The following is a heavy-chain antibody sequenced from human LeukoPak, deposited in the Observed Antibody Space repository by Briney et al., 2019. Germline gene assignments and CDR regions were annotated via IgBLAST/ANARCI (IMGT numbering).Heavy chain of an antibody. D-gene: IGHD1-14*01. V-gene: IGHV3-48*03. J-gene: IGHJ4*02. CDR2: ISSSGSTI. CDR1: EFTFSSYE. CDR3: ARDPPVYRSPTGY. Sequence: LTGGSLRLSCAASEFTFSSYEMNWVRQAPGKGLECVSYISSSGSTILYADSVKGRFTISRDNAKNSLYLQMNSLRAEGTAVYYCARDPPVYRSPTGYWGQGTLVTVSS.